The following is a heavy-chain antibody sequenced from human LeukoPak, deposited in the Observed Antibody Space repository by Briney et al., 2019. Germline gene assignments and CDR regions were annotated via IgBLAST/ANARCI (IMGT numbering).Heavy chain of an antibody. J-gene: IGHJ3*02. Sequence: ETSLRLSCAASGFTFSSYAMHWVRQAPGKGLEWVAVISYDRSLKYYADSVKGRFTISRDNSKNTLYLQMNSLRAEDTAVYYCARKSDYDSLGHDAFDIWGQGTMVTVSS. CDR2: ISYDRSLK. D-gene: IGHD3-22*01. CDR1: GFTFSSYA. CDR3: ARKSDYDSLGHDAFDI. V-gene: IGHV3-30*04.